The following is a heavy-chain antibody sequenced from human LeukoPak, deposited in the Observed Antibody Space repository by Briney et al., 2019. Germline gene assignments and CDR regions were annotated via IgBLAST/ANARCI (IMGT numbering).Heavy chain of an antibody. CDR3: ARGSRSPEGELLYVY. V-gene: IGHV4-34*01. D-gene: IGHD3-10*01. Sequence: SETLSLTCAVYGGSFSGYYWSWIRQPPGKGLEWIGEINHSGSTNYNPSLKSRVTISVDTSKNQFSLKLSSVTAADTAVFYCARGSRSPEGELLYVYWGQGTLVTVYS. J-gene: IGHJ4*02. CDR1: GGSFSGYY. CDR2: INHSGST.